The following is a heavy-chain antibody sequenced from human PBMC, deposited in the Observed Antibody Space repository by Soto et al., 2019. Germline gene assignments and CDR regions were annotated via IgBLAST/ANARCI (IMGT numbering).Heavy chain of an antibody. CDR1: GFTFSSYA. Sequence: PGGSLRLSCTASGFTFSSYAMHWVRQAPGKGLEWVAVTSYDGANKFHADSVRGRFTISRDNSKNTLYLQMSRLRVEDTAVYYCARSDLYYYYGMDVWGQGNRVTVCS. V-gene: IGHV3-30*03. CDR3: ARSDLYYYYGMDV. D-gene: IGHD3-10*01. CDR2: TSYDGANK. J-gene: IGHJ6*02.